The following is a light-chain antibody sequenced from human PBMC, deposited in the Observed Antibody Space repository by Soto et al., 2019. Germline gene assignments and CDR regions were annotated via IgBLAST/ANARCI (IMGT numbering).Light chain of an antibody. V-gene: IGLV1-40*01. Sequence: QSVLTQPPSVSGAPGQRVTISCTGSSSNIGAGYDVHWYQQLPGTAPKVLIYGNINRPSGVPDRFSGSKSGTSASLAITGLQVEDEADYYCQSYDTSLRGWLFGGGTKLTVL. J-gene: IGLJ3*02. CDR3: QSYDTSLRGWL. CDR2: GNI. CDR1: SSNIGAGYD.